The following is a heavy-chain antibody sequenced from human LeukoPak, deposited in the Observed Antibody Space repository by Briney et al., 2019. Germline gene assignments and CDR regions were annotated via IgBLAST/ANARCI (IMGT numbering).Heavy chain of an antibody. J-gene: IGHJ4*02. Sequence: GGSLRLSCAASGFTFSSYSMNWVRQAPGKGLEWVANIKQDGSEKYYVDSVKGRFTISRDNAKNSLYLQMNSLRAEDTAVYYCARDQVADLDYWGQGTLVTVSS. V-gene: IGHV3-7*01. CDR1: GFTFSSYS. CDR3: ARDQVADLDY. CDR2: IKQDGSEK. D-gene: IGHD6-19*01.